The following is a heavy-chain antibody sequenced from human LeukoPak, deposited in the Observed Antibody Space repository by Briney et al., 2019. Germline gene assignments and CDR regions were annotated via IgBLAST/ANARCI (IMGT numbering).Heavy chain of an antibody. Sequence: GGSLRLSCAASGFTLSNYGMHWVRQAPGKGLEWVAFIRYDGSNKYYADSVKGRFTISRDNSKNTLYLQMNSLRAEDTAVYYCAKVWGDPVAAGAFDIWGQGTMVTVSS. CDR3: AKVWGDPVAAGAFDI. CDR1: GFTLSNYG. V-gene: IGHV3-30*02. CDR2: IRYDGSNK. D-gene: IGHD6-19*01. J-gene: IGHJ3*02.